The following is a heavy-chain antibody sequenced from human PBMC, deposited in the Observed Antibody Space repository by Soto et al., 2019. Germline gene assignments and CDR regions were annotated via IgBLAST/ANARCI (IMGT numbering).Heavy chain of an antibody. V-gene: IGHV1-2*04. D-gene: IGHD2-15*01. CDR2: INPNSGGT. Sequence: ASVKVSCKASGYTFTGYYMHWVRQAPGQGLEWMGWINPNSGGTNYAQKFQGWVTMTRDTSISTAYMELSRLRSDDTAVYYCARGGCSGGSCYATPPMDVWGKGTTVTVSS. CDR1: GYTFTGYY. J-gene: IGHJ6*03. CDR3: ARGGCSGGSCYATPPMDV.